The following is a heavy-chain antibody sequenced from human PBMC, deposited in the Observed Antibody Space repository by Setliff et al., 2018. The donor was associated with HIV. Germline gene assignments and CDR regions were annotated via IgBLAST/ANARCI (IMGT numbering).Heavy chain of an antibody. CDR2: IHHSGST. CDR3: ARAVSHVDY. V-gene: IGHV4-4*09. J-gene: IGHJ4*02. Sequence: SETLSLTCIVSGGSISNYYWGWIRQSPGKGLEWIGFIHHSGSTNYNPSLKSRVTISVDTSKNQFSLKLSSVTAADTAVYYCARAVSHVDYWGQGTLVTVSS. CDR1: GGSISNYY. D-gene: IGHD6-19*01.